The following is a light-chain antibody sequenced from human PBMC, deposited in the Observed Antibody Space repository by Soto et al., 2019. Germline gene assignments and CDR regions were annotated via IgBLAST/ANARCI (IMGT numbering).Light chain of an antibody. V-gene: IGKV1-6*01. CDR1: QGIRND. CDR2: AAS. J-gene: IGKJ1*01. Sequence: AIQMTQSPLSLSASVGDRVTITCRASQGIRNDLGWYQQKPGKAPKLLIYAASSLQSVVSSRFSGSGSGTDFTLTISSLQPEDFATYYCLQDYNYLGTFGQGTKVEIK. CDR3: LQDYNYLGT.